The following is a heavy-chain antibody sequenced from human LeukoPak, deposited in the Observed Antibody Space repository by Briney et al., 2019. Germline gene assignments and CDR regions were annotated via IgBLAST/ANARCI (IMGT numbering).Heavy chain of an antibody. J-gene: IGHJ4*02. CDR3: ARFEKFYDSSIHYLDY. D-gene: IGHD3-22*01. CDR2: IYYTGNT. V-gene: IGHV4-59*12. CDR1: GGSINNYY. Sequence: SETLSLMCTVSGGSINNYYWSWIRQPPGEGLEGIGYIYYTGNTNYNPSLKSRVTMSVDTSKNQFSLKVNSVTAADTAVYYCARFEKFYDSSIHYLDYWGQGALVTVSS.